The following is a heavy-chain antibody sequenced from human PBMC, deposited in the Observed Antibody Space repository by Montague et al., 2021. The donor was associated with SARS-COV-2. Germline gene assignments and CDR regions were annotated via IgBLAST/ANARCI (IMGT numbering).Heavy chain of an antibody. V-gene: IGHV4-34*01. CDR2: IDHSGST. J-gene: IGHJ6*03. D-gene: IGHD5-18*01. CDR3: VRGRGIQLWFNYYYCMDV. Sequence: SETLSLTCAVYGGSFSGYYWSWIRQPPGKGLEWIGEIDHSGSTNYNPSPKSRVPISVDTSKNQFTLKLSSVTAAGTAVYYCVRGRGIQLWFNYYYCMDVWGKGTTVTVSS. CDR1: GGSFSGYY.